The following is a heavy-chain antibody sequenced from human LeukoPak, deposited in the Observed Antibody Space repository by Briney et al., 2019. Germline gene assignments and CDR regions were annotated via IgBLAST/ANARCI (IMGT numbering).Heavy chain of an antibody. J-gene: IGHJ4*02. CDR1: GGSISNYL. D-gene: IGHD6-19*01. V-gene: IGHV4-4*07. Sequence: SETLSLTCTVSGGSISNYLWSWIRQPAGKGLEWIGQIHTSGSTNYNPPLKSRVTMSIDTPENQLSLTIRSVTAADTAVYYCARRDISSGWSFDYWGQGTLVTVSS. CDR2: IHTSGST. CDR3: ARRDISSGWSFDY.